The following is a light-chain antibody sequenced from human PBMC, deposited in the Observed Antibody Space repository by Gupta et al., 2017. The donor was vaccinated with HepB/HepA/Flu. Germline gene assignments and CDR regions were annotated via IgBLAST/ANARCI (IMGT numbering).Light chain of an antibody. CDR3: PSAIT. CDR2: DAS. Sequence: EIVLTQSPATLSLSPGERATLSCRASQSVSSYLAWYQQKPGQAPRLLIYDASNRATGIPARFSGSGSGTDFTLTISSLEPEDFAVYYCPSAITFGQGTRLEIK. J-gene: IGKJ5*01. CDR1: QSVSSY. V-gene: IGKV3-11*01.